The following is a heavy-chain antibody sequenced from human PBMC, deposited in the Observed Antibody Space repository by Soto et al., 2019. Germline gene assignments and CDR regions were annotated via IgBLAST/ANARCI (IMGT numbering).Heavy chain of an antibody. CDR2: IYYSGST. V-gene: IGHV4-59*01. J-gene: IGHJ4*02. D-gene: IGHD4-17*01. Sequence: SETLSLTCTVSGGSISSYYWSWIRQPPGKGLEWIGSIYYSGSTNYSPSLKSRVTISVDTSKNQFSLKLSSVTAADTAVYYCARTYGDYVFDDWGQGTLVTVPS. CDR3: ARTYGDYVFDD. CDR1: GGSISSYY.